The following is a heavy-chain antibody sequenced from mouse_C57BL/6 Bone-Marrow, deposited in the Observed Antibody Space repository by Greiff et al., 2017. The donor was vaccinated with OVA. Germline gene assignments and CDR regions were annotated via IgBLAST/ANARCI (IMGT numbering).Heavy chain of an antibody. Sequence: EVQLQESGGGLVKPGGSLKLSCAASGFTFSSYAMSWVRQTPEKRLEWVATISDGGSYTYYPDNVKGRFTISRDNAKNNLYLQMSHLKSEDTAMYYCARDRGTGTSDFDYWGQGTTLTVSS. CDR1: GFTFSSYA. D-gene: IGHD4-1*01. CDR2: ISDGGSYT. V-gene: IGHV5-4*01. J-gene: IGHJ2*01. CDR3: ARDRGTGTSDFDY.